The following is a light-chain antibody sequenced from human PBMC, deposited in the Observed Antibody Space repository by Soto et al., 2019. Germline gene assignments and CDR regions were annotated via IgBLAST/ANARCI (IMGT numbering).Light chain of an antibody. CDR3: QYYNDYCWT. CDR1: QTISSW. CDR2: KTS. V-gene: IGKV1-5*03. Sequence: DIQLTQSPSTLSASVGDRVTITCRASQTISSWLAWYQQKPGKAPNLLIYKTSNLESGVPSRFSGSGSGTEFTLTISCLQPDDFATYYCQYYNDYCWTFGQGTKVEIK. J-gene: IGKJ1*01.